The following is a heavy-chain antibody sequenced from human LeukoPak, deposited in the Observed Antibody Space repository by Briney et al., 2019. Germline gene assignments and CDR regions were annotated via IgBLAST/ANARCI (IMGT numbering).Heavy chain of an antibody. CDR3: ARVGFGEPYFDY. J-gene: IGHJ4*02. Sequence: SQTLSLTCTVSDGSISSGGYYWSWIRQHPGKGLEWIGYIYYSGSTYYNPSLKSRVTISVDTSKNQFSLKLSSVTAADTAVYYCARVGFGEPYFDYWGQGTLVTVSS. V-gene: IGHV4-31*03. CDR2: IYYSGST. CDR1: DGSISSGGYY. D-gene: IGHD3-10*01.